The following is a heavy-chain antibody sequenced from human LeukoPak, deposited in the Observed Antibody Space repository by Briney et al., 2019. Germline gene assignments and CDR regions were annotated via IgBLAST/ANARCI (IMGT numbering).Heavy chain of an antibody. CDR2: ISGSGAST. Sequence: PGGSLRLSCAASGFTFSSYAMSWVRQAPGKGLEWVSAISGSGASTYFADSVKGRFTISRDNSKNTLYLQMNSLRAEDTAVYYCAKGFSSWYLFDYWGQGTLATVSS. V-gene: IGHV3-23*01. J-gene: IGHJ4*02. CDR1: GFTFSSYA. CDR3: AKGFSSWYLFDY. D-gene: IGHD6-13*01.